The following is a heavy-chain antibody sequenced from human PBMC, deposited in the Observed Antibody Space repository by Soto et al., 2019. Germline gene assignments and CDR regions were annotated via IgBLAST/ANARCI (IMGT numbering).Heavy chain of an antibody. J-gene: IGHJ6*02. CDR3: ARTGRVDTAMVTRYYYYGMDV. V-gene: IGHV3-30-3*01. CDR1: GFTFSSYA. CDR2: ISYDGSNK. D-gene: IGHD5-18*01. Sequence: GGSLRLSCAASGFTFSSYAMHWVRQAPGKGLEWVAVISYDGSNKYYADSVKGRFTISRDNSKNTLYLQMNSLRAEDTAVYYCARTGRVDTAMVTRYYYYGMDVWGQGTTVTGSS.